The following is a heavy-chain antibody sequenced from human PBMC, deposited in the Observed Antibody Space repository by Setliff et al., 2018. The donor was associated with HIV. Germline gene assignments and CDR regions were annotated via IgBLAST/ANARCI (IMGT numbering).Heavy chain of an antibody. CDR3: ATARPRHLVSTNPPYYFDY. CDR1: HQRRTHA. V-gene: IGHV3-23*01. D-gene: IGHD2-8*02. J-gene: IGHJ4*02. CDR2: ISGSGGST. Sequence: GGSLRLSWVHQRRTHAMSWVRQAPGKGLEWVSGISGSGGSTYYADSVKGRFTISRDNSKNTLFLRMNSLRADDTAVYYCATARPRHLVSTNPPYYFDYWGQGTLVTVSS.